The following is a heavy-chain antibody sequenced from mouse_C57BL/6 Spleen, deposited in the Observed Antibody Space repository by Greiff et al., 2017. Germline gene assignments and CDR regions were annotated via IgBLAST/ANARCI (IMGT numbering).Heavy chain of an antibody. CDR3: ARGYIYYDYDGYYYDD. J-gene: IGHJ2*01. V-gene: IGHV5-4*03. CDR2: ISDGGSYT. CDR1: GFTFSSYA. D-gene: IGHD2-4*01. Sequence: EVMLVESGGGLVKPGGSLKLSCAASGFTFSSYAMSWVRQTPGKRLEWVANISDGGSYTYYPDNVKGSFTISRDNAKNNRYLQMSHLTSEDTAMDYCARGYIYYDYDGYYYDDRGKGTTLTVAS.